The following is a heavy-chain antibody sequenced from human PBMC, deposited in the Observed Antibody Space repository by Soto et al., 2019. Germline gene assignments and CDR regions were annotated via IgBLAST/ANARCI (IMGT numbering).Heavy chain of an antibody. CDR2: ISYDGSNK. D-gene: IGHD2-2*01. V-gene: IGHV3-30-3*01. CDR1: GFTFSSYA. CDR3: ARVGGLGYCISTSCYGEFDY. Sequence: GSLRLSCAASGFTFSSYAMHWVRQAPGKGLEWVTVISYDGSNKYYADSVKGRFTISRDNSKNTLYLQMNSLRAEDTAVYYCARVGGLGYCISTSCYGEFDYWGQGTLVTVSS. J-gene: IGHJ4*02.